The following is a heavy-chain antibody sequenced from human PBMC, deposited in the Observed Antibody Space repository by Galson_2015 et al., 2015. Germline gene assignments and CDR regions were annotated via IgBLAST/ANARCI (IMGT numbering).Heavy chain of an antibody. CDR1: GYTFSNYH. Sequence: SVKVSCKASGYTFSNYHIHWVRQAPGQGLEWMGIVTPGSGATSYAEKFQGRVIMTGDMSTTTAFLELSSLRSDDTALYYCAREPSATGYGGHWGQGTLVTVSS. CDR3: AREPSATGYGGH. V-gene: IGHV1-46*01. J-gene: IGHJ4*02. D-gene: IGHD4-23*01. CDR2: VTPGSGAT.